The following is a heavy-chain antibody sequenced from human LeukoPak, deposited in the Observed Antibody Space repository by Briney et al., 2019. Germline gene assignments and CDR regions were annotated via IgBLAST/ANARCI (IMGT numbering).Heavy chain of an antibody. D-gene: IGHD6-19*01. V-gene: IGHV1-2*06. CDR2: INPKSGGT. CDR1: GYTFTGYY. Sequence: ASVKVSXKASGYTFTGYYMHWVRQAPGQGLEWMGRINPKSGGTNYAQKFQGRVTMTRDTSISTAYMELSRLRSDDTAVYYCADIAVAGDFDYWGQGTLVTVSS. CDR3: ADIAVAGDFDY. J-gene: IGHJ4*02.